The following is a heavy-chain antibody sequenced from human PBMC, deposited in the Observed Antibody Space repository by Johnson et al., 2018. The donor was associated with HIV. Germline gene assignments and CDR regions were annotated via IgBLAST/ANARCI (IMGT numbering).Heavy chain of an antibody. V-gene: IGHV3-33*06. Sequence: QMLLVESGGGVVQPGRSLRLSCAASGFTFSSYWMSWVRQAPGTGLEWVAVIWYAGRNKYYADSVKGRFTISRDNSKNTLYLQMNSLRAEDTAVYYCAKDLSGYSYGYGAFDIWGQGTMVTVSS. CDR1: GFTFSSYW. CDR2: IWYAGRNK. CDR3: AKDLSGYSYGYGAFDI. J-gene: IGHJ3*02. D-gene: IGHD5-18*01.